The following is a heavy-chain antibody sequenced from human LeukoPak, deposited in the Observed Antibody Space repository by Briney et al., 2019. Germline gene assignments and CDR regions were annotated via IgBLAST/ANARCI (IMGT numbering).Heavy chain of an antibody. CDR2: IRSKVYGGTT. D-gene: IGHD2-2*01. J-gene: IGHJ4*02. CDR3: TRRSSAAMGGDY. Sequence: PGRSLRLSCTASGFTFADYAMSWVRQAPGKGLEWVGFIRSKVYGGTTEHAASVKGRFTISRDDSKSIAYLQMNSLKTEDTAVYYCTRRSSAAMGGDYWGQGTLVTVSS. V-gene: IGHV3-49*04. CDR1: GFTFADYA.